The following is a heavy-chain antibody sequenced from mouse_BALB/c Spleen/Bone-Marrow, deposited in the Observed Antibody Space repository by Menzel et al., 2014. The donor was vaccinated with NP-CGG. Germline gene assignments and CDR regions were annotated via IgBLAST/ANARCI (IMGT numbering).Heavy chain of an antibody. J-gene: IGHJ2*01. Sequence: QVQLQQSGAELVKPGASVKMSCKASGYAFINYNVYWVKQKSGQGLGWIGAFYPGNGDTSYNQKFKGKATLTADKSSSTAYMHLSSLTSEDSAVYYCARRLGPGYFDYWGQGTALTVSS. CDR2: FYPGNGDT. V-gene: IGHV1-12*01. CDR3: ARRLGPGYFDY. D-gene: IGHD4-1*01. CDR1: GYAFINYN.